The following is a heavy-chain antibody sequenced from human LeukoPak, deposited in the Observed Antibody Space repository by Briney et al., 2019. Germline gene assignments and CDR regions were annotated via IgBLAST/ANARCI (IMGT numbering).Heavy chain of an antibody. J-gene: IGHJ4*02. V-gene: IGHV3-74*01. Sequence: GGSLRLSCAASGFTFSSYWMHWVRQAPGKGLVWVSRINSDGSSTSYADSVKGRFTISRDNAKNTLYLQMNSLRAEDTAVYYCARVDDFWSGYFPTPYFGYWGQGTLVTVSS. CDR2: INSDGSST. CDR1: GFTFSSYW. CDR3: ARVDDFWSGYFPTPYFGY. D-gene: IGHD3-3*01.